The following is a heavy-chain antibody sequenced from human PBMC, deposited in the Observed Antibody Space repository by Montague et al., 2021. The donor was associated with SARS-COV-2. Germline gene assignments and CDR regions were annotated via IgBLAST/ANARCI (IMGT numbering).Heavy chain of an antibody. V-gene: IGHV2-70*01. D-gene: IGHD4-23*01. Sequence: PALVKPTQTLTLTCTFSGFSLSTSGMCVSWIRQPPGKALEWLTLIDWDDDEYYSTSLKTRLTISKDTSKNQVVLTMTNMDPVDTATYYCARSYGTTVVTRAFDYWGQGTLVIVSS. J-gene: IGHJ4*02. CDR1: GFSLSTSGMC. CDR2: IDWDDDE. CDR3: ARSYGTTVVTRAFDY.